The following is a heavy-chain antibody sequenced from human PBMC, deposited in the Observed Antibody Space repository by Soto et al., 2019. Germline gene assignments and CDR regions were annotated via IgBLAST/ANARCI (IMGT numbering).Heavy chain of an antibody. V-gene: IGHV1-69*13. Sequence: ASVKVSCKASGGTFSSYAISWVRQAPGQGLEWMGGIIPIFGTANYAQKFQGRVTITADESTSTAYMELSSLRSEDTAVYYCARQEAAADPYNWFDPWGQGTLVTVSS. CDR3: ARQEAAADPYNWFDP. CDR2: IIPIFGTA. D-gene: IGHD6-13*01. CDR1: GGTFSSYA. J-gene: IGHJ5*02.